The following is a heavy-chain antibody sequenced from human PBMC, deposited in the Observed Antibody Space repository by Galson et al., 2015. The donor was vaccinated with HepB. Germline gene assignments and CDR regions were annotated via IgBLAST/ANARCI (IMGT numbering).Heavy chain of an antibody. J-gene: IGHJ4*02. CDR3: ARESERWLQSRRSALFDY. CDR2: ISSSSSYI. CDR1: GFTFSSYS. D-gene: IGHD5-24*01. Sequence: SLRLSCAASGFTFSSYSMNWVRQAPGKGLEWVSSISSSSSYIYYADSVKGRFTISRDNAKNSLYLQMNSLRAEDTAVYYCARESERWLQSRRSALFDYWGQGTLVTVSS. V-gene: IGHV3-21*01.